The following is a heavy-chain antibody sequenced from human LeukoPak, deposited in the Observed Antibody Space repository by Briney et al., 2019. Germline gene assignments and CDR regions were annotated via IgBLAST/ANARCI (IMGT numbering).Heavy chain of an antibody. Sequence: SGGSLRLSCAASGFTFNSYGIHWVRQAPGKGLEWVASIWYDGGNKYYADSVKGRFTISRDNSKNTLYLQMNSLRAEDTAVYYCARARTTRGFDYWGQGTLVTVSS. J-gene: IGHJ4*02. CDR3: ARARTTRGFDY. V-gene: IGHV3-33*01. D-gene: IGHD4-17*01. CDR2: IWYDGGNK. CDR1: GFTFNSYG.